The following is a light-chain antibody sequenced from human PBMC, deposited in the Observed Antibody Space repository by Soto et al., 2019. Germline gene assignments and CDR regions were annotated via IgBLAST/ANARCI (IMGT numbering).Light chain of an antibody. J-gene: IGKJ1*01. V-gene: IGKV3-20*01. CDR3: QQYGSSPPWT. CDR2: GAS. Sequence: EIVLTQSPGTLSLSPGERASLSCRASQSFSSTHLARYQQKPGQAPRLLIYGASSRATGIPDRFSGSGSGTDFTLTISRLEPEDFAVFYCQQYGSSPPWTFGQGTKVEIK. CDR1: QSFSSTH.